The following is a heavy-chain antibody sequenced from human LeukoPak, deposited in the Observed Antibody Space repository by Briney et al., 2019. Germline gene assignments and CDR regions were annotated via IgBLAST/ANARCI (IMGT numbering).Heavy chain of an antibody. CDR3: ARGPFYDSSGYPDWYFDL. CDR1: GGSISSYY. CDR2: IYYSGST. V-gene: IGHV4-59*01. D-gene: IGHD3-22*01. J-gene: IGHJ2*01. Sequence: PSETLSLTCTVSGGSISSYYWSWIRQPPGKGLEWIGYIYYSGSTNYNPSLKSRVTISVDTSKNQFSLKLSSVTAADTAVYYCARGPFYDSSGYPDWYFDLWGRGTLVTVSS.